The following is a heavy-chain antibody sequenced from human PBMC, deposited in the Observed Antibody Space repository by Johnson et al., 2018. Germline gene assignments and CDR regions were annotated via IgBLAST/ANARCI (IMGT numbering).Heavy chain of an antibody. Sequence: VQLVESGGGLVQPGGSLRLSCAVSGFTFSSYAMSWVRQAPGKGLEWVSGISGRGDSTYYEDSVKGRFTISRDNSKNTLYLQMNSLRAEDTAVYYCAKATRRTYYYGMDVWGQGTTVTVSS. CDR2: ISGRGDST. V-gene: IGHV3-23*04. CDR3: AKATRRTYYYGMDV. CDR1: GFTFSSYA. D-gene: IGHD1-1*01. J-gene: IGHJ6*02.